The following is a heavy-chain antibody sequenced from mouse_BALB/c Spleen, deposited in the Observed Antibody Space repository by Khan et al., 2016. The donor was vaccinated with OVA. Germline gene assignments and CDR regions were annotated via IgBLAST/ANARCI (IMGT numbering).Heavy chain of an antibody. V-gene: IGHV3-8*02. CDR3: ARATYRYAFAY. J-gene: IGHJ3*01. D-gene: IGHD2-14*01. Sequence: VQLKESGPSLVKPSQTLSLTCSVTGDSITSGYWSWIRKFPGNKLEYMGYMIYSGNTYYNPSLTSRISITRHTSKNQYYLQLNSVTTEDTATYYCARATYRYAFAYWGQGTLVTVSA. CDR2: MIYSGNT. CDR1: GDSITSGY.